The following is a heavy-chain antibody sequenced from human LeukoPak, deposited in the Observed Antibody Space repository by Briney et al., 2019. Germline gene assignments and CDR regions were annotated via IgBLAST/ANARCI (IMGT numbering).Heavy chain of an antibody. Sequence: GGSLRLSCAASGFNFASHWMHWVRQTPGKGLVWVSRINSGGSGTSYADSVKGRFTISRDNAKNSLYLQMSNLRAEDTAVYFCARGGGLDVWGQGATVTVSS. V-gene: IGHV3-74*01. D-gene: IGHD3-16*01. CDR3: ARGGGLDV. CDR2: INSGGSGT. CDR1: GFNFASHW. J-gene: IGHJ6*02.